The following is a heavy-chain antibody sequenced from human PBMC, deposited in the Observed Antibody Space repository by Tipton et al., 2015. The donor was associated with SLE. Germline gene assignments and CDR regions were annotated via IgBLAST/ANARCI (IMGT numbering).Heavy chain of an antibody. CDR1: GGSISTSNNY. J-gene: IGHJ5*02. Sequence: TLSLTCTVSGGSISTSNNYWDWIRQPPGKGLEWIGYISYSGSTNYNPSVRSRVSISLDTSKNQFSLKVKSVTTADTAVYYCARMRGGYNAHHWGQGILVTVSS. CDR2: ISYSGST. CDR3: ARMRGGYNAHH. D-gene: IGHD5-24*01. V-gene: IGHV4-61*05.